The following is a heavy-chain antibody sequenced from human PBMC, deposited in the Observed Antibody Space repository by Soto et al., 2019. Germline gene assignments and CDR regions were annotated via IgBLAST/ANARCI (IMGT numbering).Heavy chain of an antibody. J-gene: IGHJ6*02. Sequence: QVQLQESGPGLVKPSETLSLTCTVSGGSISSYYWSWIRQPPGKGLEWIGYIYYSGSTNYNPSLKSRVTISVDTSKNQFSLKLSSVTAADTAVYYCARLVSSWYSWTGHYGMDVWGQGTTVTVSS. CDR2: IYYSGST. CDR1: GGSISSYY. D-gene: IGHD6-13*01. V-gene: IGHV4-59*08. CDR3: ARLVSSWYSWTGHYGMDV.